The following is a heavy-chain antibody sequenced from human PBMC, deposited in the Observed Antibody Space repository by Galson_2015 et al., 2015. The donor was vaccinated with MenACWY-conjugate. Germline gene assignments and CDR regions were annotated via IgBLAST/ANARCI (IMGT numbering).Heavy chain of an antibody. CDR3: ARRTDWGTDQRPDLDF. J-gene: IGHJ4*02. CDR2: INGAGSNT. D-gene: IGHD7-27*01. Sequence: SLRLSCAASGFTFSSYWMHWVRHAPGKGLVWVSRINGAGSNTYYADSARGRFAISRDNSKNTVYLHLSSLRAEDTAIYFCARRTDWGTDQRPDLDFWGQGTLVTVSS. CDR1: GFTFSSYW. V-gene: IGHV3-74*01.